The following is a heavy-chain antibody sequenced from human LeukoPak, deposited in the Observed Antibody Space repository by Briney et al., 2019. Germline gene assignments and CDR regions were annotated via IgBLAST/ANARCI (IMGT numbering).Heavy chain of an antibody. J-gene: IGHJ3*02. V-gene: IGHV1-18*01. CDR3: ARGRGYCISTSWYFRAFDI. CDR2: ICVYNGNT. Sequence: ASVKVSCKGSGSTFTSNGISRVRHAPGQGLEWMGGICVYNGNTNYAQKHQGRVTITTGTSTSTAYMELRRLRSDDTAEYYCARGRGYCISTSWYFRAFDIWGQGTMVTVSS. CDR1: GSTFTSNG. D-gene: IGHD2-2*01.